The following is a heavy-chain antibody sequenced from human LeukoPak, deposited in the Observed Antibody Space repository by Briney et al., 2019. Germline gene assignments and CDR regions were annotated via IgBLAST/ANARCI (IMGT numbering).Heavy chain of an antibody. CDR1: GFTFSSYW. CDR3: ARDVGMVAYYYYYGMDV. CDR2: INSDGNST. V-gene: IGHV3-74*01. J-gene: IGHJ6*02. D-gene: IGHD3-10*01. Sequence: GGSLRLSCAASGFTFSSYWMHWVRQAPGKGLVWVSRINSDGNSTTYADSVKGRFTISRDNAKNSLYLQMNSLRAEDTAVDYCARDVGMVAYYYYYGMDVWGQGTTVTVSS.